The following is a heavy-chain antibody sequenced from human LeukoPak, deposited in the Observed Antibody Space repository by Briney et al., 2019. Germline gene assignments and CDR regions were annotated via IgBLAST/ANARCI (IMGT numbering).Heavy chain of an antibody. CDR3: ARGGGSIVDY. CDR2: INHSGST. J-gene: IGHJ4*02. CDR1: GGSFSGYY. Sequence: SETLSLTCAVYGGSFSGYYWSWVRQPPGKGLEWIGEINHSGSTNYNPSLKSRVTISVDTSKNQFSLKLSSVTAADTAVYYCARGGGSIVDYWGQGTVVSVSS. V-gene: IGHV4-34*01. D-gene: IGHD2-15*01.